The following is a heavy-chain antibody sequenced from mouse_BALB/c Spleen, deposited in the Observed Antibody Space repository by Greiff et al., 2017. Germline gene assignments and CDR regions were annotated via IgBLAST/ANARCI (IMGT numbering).Heavy chain of an antibody. CDR1: GFTFSSFG. Sequence: EVHLVESGGGLVQPGGSRKLSCAASGFTFSSFGMHWVRQAPEKGLEWVAYISSGSSTIYYADTVKGRYTISRDNPKNTLFLQITRLTSEDTAMYYCAGWARDYYGSSAWWAMDYWGQGTSVTVSS. J-gene: IGHJ4*01. CDR2: ISSGSSTI. CDR3: AGWARDYYGSSAWWAMDY. D-gene: IGHD1-1*01. V-gene: IGHV5-17*02.